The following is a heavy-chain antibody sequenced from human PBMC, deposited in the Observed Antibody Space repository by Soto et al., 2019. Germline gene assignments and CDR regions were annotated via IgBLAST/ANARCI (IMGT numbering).Heavy chain of an antibody. Sequence: AGGSLRLSCAASGFTFDDYAMHWVRQAPGKGLEWVSGISWNSGSIGYADSVKGRFTISRDNAKNSLYLQMNSLRAEDTALYYCAKDNGGSYRYGMDVWGQGTTVTVSS. V-gene: IGHV3-9*01. D-gene: IGHD1-26*01. J-gene: IGHJ6*02. CDR2: ISWNSGSI. CDR3: AKDNGGSYRYGMDV. CDR1: GFTFDDYA.